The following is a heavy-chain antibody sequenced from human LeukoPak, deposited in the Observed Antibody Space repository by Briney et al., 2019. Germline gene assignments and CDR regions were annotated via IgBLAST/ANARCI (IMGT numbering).Heavy chain of an antibody. Sequence: SETLSLSCTVSGGSIGSSYYYWGWIRQPPGRGLEWIGSIYYSGSTYYNPSLKSRVTISEDTSKNQFSLKLNSVTAADTAVYYCARHRIAARGSFDYWGQGTLVTVSS. CDR3: ARHRIAARGSFDY. D-gene: IGHD6-6*01. J-gene: IGHJ4*02. V-gene: IGHV4-39*01. CDR2: IYYSGST. CDR1: GGSIGSSYYY.